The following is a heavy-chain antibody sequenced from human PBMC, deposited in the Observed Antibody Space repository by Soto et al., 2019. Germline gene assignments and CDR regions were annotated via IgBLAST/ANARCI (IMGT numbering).Heavy chain of an antibody. CDR3: ASGXYYDFWSGSYYYYGMDV. D-gene: IGHD3-3*01. CDR2: IYHSGST. V-gene: IGHV4-4*02. Sequence: SETLSLTCAVSGGSISSSNWWSWVRQPPGKGLEWIGEIYHSGSTNYNPSLKSRVTISVDKSKNQFSLKLSSVTAADTAVYYCASGXYYDFWSGSYYYYGMDVWGQGTTVTVSS. CDR1: GGSISSSNW. J-gene: IGHJ6*02.